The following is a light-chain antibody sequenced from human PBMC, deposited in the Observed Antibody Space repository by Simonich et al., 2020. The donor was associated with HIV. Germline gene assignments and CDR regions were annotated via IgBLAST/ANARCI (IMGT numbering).Light chain of an antibody. J-gene: IGKJ1*01. CDR2: GAS. CDR3: QQYYSSLVGT. CDR1: QSVSSSY. V-gene: IGKV3-20*01. Sequence: EIVLTQSPGTLSLSPGERATLSCRASQSVSSSYLAWYHQKPGQAPRLLIYGASSRATGIPDRFSGSGSGTDFILTISSLQAEDVAVYYCQQYYSSLVGTFGQGTKVEIK.